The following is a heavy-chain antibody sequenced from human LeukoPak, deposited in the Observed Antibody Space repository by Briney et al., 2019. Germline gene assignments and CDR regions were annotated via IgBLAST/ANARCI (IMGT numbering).Heavy chain of an antibody. CDR3: ANWIAAADNWFDP. CDR1: GFTFSSYS. D-gene: IGHD6-13*01. CDR2: ISGSGGST. J-gene: IGHJ5*02. V-gene: IGHV3-23*01. Sequence: SGGSLRLSCAASGFTFSSYSMNWVRQAPGKGLEWVSAISGSGGSTYYADSVKGRFTISRDNSKNTLYLQMNSLRAEDTAVYYCANWIAAADNWFDPWGQGTLVTVSS.